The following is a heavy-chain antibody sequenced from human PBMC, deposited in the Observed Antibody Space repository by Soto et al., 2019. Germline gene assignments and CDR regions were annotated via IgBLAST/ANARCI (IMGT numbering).Heavy chain of an antibody. Sequence: GGSLRHSRIASGLTFRGAAITWVRQAPGKGLDWVSANSGCGQMTHYADSVKGRFTISRDNSKNTLYLQMKSLRDEDTAVYYCAKSEMTYNWNDWGQGTLVTVSS. V-gene: IGHV3-23*01. D-gene: IGHD1-20*01. CDR1: GLTFRGAA. J-gene: IGHJ4*02. CDR3: AKSEMTYNWND. CDR2: NSGCGQMT.